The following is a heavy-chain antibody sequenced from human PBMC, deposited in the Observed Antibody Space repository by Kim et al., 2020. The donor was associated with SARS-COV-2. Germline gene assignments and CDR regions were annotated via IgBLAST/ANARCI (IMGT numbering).Heavy chain of an antibody. Sequence: SETLSLICTVSGGSVSSGNYYWSWIRQSPGKGLDWIGYIYYGGSTNYNPSLKSRVTILVDTSKNEFSLKLSSVTAADTAIYYCARDSGYDLTGFDYWCQG. CDR1: GGSVSSGNYY. J-gene: IGHJ4*02. CDR3: ARDSGYDLTGFDY. CDR2: IYYGGST. D-gene: IGHD5-12*01. V-gene: IGHV4-61*01.